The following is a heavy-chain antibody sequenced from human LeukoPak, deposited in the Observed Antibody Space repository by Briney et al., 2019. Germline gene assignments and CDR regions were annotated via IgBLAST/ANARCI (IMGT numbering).Heavy chain of an antibody. D-gene: IGHD2-21*02. V-gene: IGHV3-23*01. CDR1: GFTFSSYA. CDR3: AKIVVVTAIPFFDY. CDR2: ISGSGGST. Sequence: AGSLRLSCAASGFTFSSYAMSWIRQAPGKGLEWVSAISGSGGSTYYADSEKRRFTISRDNSKNTLYLQMNRLKAEDTAVYCCAKIVVVTAIPFFDYWGQGRLVSVSS. J-gene: IGHJ4*02.